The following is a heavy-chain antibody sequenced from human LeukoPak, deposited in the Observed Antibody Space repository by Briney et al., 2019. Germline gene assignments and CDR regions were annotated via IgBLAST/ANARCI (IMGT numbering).Heavy chain of an antibody. J-gene: IGHJ3*01. D-gene: IGHD3-22*01. V-gene: IGHV4-59*11. CDR2: IYYSGTT. CDR1: GGSINDHY. Sequence: SETLSLTCTVSGGSINDHYWSWIRQPPGKGLEWIGVIYYSGTTNYNPSLQSRITISVDTSKNHFSLKLTSVTAADTAVYYCARLLDNDSSGYQDTFDVWRQGTMVTVSS. CDR3: ARLLDNDSSGYQDTFDV.